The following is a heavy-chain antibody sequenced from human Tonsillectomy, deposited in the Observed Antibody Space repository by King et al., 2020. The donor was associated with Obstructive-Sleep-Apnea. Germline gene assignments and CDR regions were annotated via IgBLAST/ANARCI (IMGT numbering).Heavy chain of an antibody. Sequence: VQLVESGGGLVRPGRSLRLSCAASGFTFDDYAMHWVRQAPGKGLEWVSGINWNSGSIGYADSVKGRFTISRDNAKNSLYLQMNRLRAEDTALYYCAKDLSSGWYSPLDYWGQGTLVTVSS. J-gene: IGHJ4*02. D-gene: IGHD6-19*01. CDR3: AKDLSSGWYSPLDY. CDR2: INWNSGSI. CDR1: GFTFDDYA. V-gene: IGHV3-9*01.